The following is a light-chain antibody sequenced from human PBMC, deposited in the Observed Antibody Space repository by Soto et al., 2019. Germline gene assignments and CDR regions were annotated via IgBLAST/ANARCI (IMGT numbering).Light chain of an antibody. V-gene: IGKV3-11*01. J-gene: IGKJ3*01. CDR1: QSVRSY. Sequence: EIVLTQSPATLSLSPGERATLSCRASQSVRSYLAWYQQKPGQPPRLLIYDTSNRATGIPARFSGSGYGTDFTLSISSHDPEDFAVYYWQQRSNWPLVTFGPGTRVDIK. CDR2: DTS. CDR3: QQRSNWPLVT.